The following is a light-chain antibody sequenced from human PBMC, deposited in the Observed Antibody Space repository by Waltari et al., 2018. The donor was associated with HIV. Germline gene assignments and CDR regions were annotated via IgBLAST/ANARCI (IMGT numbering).Light chain of an antibody. CDR1: SSHLGRNY. CDR2: RSD. J-gene: IGLJ3*02. CDR3: AAWDHGLTGPNWV. Sequence: QSVLTPPPSTSGTPGQGLTLPCSGSSSHLGRNYVYWYRHPPGTTPKLLIYRSDQRPSGVPDRFSASKSGTSASLAISGLQSEDEAVYYCAAWDHGLTGPNWVFGGGTRLTVL. V-gene: IGLV1-47*01.